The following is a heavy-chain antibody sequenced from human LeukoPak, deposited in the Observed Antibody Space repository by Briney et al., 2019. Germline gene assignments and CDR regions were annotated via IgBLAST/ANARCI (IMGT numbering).Heavy chain of an antibody. Sequence: PGGSLRLSCAVSGITLSNYGMSWVRQAPGKGLEWVAGISDGGGRTNYADSVKGRVTISRDNPKNTLYLQMNSLSAEDTAVYFCAKRGVVIRVILVGFHKEAYYFDSWGQGALVTVSS. V-gene: IGHV3-23*01. CDR3: AKRGVVIRVILVGFHKEAYYFDS. CDR2: ISDGGGRT. CDR1: GITLSNYG. J-gene: IGHJ4*02. D-gene: IGHD3-22*01.